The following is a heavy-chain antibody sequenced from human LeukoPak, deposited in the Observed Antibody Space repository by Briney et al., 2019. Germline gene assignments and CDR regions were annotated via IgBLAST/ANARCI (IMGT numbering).Heavy chain of an antibody. CDR2: FDPEDGET. D-gene: IGHD3-3*01. J-gene: IGHJ4*02. Sequence: AASVKVSCKVSGYTLTELSMHWVRQAPGKGLEGMGGFDPEDGETIYAQKFQGRVTMTEDTSTDTAYMELSSLRSEDTAVYYCATVAGFLEWLLFWNWGQGTLVTVSS. CDR1: GYTLTELS. CDR3: ATVAGFLEWLLFWN. V-gene: IGHV1-24*01.